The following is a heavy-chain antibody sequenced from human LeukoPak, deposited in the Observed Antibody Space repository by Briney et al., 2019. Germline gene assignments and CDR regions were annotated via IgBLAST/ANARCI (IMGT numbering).Heavy chain of an antibody. V-gene: IGHV4-39*01. D-gene: IGHD5-24*01. CDR1: GGSIRNSSFY. CDR2: IYNSGTT. Sequence: PSETLSLTCAVSGGSIRNSSFYWGWIRQPPGKGLEWIASIYNSGTTYYNPSLKSRITIFVDTSKNQVSLKLRSVTAADTAVYYCARHAVEGEWLQFYYFNFWGQGSLVTVSS. CDR3: ARHAVEGEWLQFYYFNF. J-gene: IGHJ4*02.